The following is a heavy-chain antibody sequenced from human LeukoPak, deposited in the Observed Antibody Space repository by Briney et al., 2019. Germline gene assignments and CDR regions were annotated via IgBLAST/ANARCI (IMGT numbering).Heavy chain of an antibody. CDR1: GFTFSSYG. D-gene: IGHD3-9*01. J-gene: IGHJ4*02. CDR3: AKDSERYFDWPYYFDH. CDR2: ISYDGSNK. V-gene: IGHV3-30*18. Sequence: GRSLRLACAASGFTFSSYGMHWVRQAPGKGLEWVAVISYDGSNKYYADSVKGRFTISRDNSKNTLYLQMNSLRAEDTAVYYCAKDSERYFDWPYYFDHWGQGTLVTVSS.